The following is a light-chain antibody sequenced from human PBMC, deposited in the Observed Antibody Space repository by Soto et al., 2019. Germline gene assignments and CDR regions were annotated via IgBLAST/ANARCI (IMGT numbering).Light chain of an antibody. CDR1: QSLTSS. V-gene: IGKV3-15*01. Sequence: EIVMTQSPATLPVSPGERVTLSCRASQSLTSSLAWYQQKPGQAPRLLIYGASTRATGTPARFSGSGSGTEFTLTISSLQSEDFAVYYCQQYNNWPDMYTFGQGTKLEIK. CDR3: QQYNNWPDMYT. CDR2: GAS. J-gene: IGKJ2*01.